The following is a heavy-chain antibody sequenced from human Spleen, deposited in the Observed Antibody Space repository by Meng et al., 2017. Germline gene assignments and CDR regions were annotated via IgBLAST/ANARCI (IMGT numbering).Heavy chain of an antibody. V-gene: IGHV3-7*01. CDR3: ARAVGWEHNNWFDP. Sequence: GGSLRLSCAASGFTFSSYWMSWVRQAPGKGLEWVANIKQDGSEKYYVDSVKGRFTISRDNAKSSLSLQMNSLRAEDTAVYYCARAVGWEHNNWFDPWGQGTLVTVSS. D-gene: IGHD1-26*01. CDR1: GFTFSSYW. J-gene: IGHJ5*02. CDR2: IKQDGSEK.